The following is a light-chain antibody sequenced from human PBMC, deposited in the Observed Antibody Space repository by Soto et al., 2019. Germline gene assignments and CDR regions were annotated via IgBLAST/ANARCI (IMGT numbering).Light chain of an antibody. V-gene: IGKV3-20*01. CDR1: QSVSRTY. CDR2: GAS. Sequence: EIVLTQSPGTLSLSPGERATLSCRASQSVSRTYLAWLQQKPDQAPRLLIYGASNRATGIPDRFSGSGSGTDFTLTINKLEPGDFAVYFCQQYGSSPYTFGQGTKLEIK. J-gene: IGKJ2*01. CDR3: QQYGSSPYT.